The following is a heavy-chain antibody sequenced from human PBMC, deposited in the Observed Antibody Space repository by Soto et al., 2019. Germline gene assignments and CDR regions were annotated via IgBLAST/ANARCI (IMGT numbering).Heavy chain of an antibody. D-gene: IGHD5-12*01. CDR1: GGTFSSYA. Sequence: GASVKVSCKASGGTFSSYAISWVRQAPGQGLEWMGGIVPIFGTANYAQKFQGRVTITADESTSTAYMELSSLRSEDTAVYYCAREGLATNIGYWGQGTLVTVSS. CDR3: AREGLATNIGY. J-gene: IGHJ4*02. CDR2: IVPIFGTA. V-gene: IGHV1-69*13.